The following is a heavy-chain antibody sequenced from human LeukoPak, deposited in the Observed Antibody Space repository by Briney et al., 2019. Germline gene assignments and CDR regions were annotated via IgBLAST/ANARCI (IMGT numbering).Heavy chain of an antibody. CDR3: ARPVTTIFGTQSGWFDP. D-gene: IGHD3-3*01. CDR1: GGSISSYY. V-gene: IGHV4-4*09. J-gene: IGHJ5*02. CDR2: IYTSGST. Sequence: PSETLSLTCTVSGGSISSYYWSWIRQPPGKGLQWIGHIYTSGSTNYTPSLNSRVTISVDTTQNQFSLKLSSVTAADTAVYYCARPVTTIFGTQSGWFDPWGRGTLVSVS.